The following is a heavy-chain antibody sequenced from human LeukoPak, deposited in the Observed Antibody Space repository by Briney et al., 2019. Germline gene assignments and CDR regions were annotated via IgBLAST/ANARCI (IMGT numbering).Heavy chain of an antibody. CDR1: GFTFSIYW. V-gene: IGHV3-7*05. Sequence: SGGSLRLSCAASGFTFSIYWMSWVRQAPGKGLEWVANIKQDGSEKYYVDSVKGRFTISRDNAKNSLYLQMNSLRAEDTAVYYCVSTATFDCWGQGTLVTVSS. CDR3: VSTATFDC. J-gene: IGHJ4*02. CDR2: IKQDGSEK. D-gene: IGHD5/OR15-5a*01.